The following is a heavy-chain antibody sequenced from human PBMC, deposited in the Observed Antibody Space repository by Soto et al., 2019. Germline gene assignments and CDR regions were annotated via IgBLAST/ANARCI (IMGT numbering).Heavy chain of an antibody. D-gene: IGHD2-15*01. CDR1: GFTFSSYA. CDR3: ARSVVVVTATSGMAV. Sequence: EVQLVESGGGLVQPGGSLRLSCAASGFTFSSYAMHWVRQAPGKGLEYVSAINSNGGSTYYANSVKGRFTISRDNSKNTLYLQMGSLSAEDMAVYYCARSVVVVTATSGMAVWGQGTTVTVSS. V-gene: IGHV3-64*01. CDR2: INSNGGST. J-gene: IGHJ6*02.